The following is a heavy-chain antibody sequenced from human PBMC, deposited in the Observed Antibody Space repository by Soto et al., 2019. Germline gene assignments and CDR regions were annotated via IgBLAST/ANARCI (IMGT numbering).Heavy chain of an antibody. V-gene: IGHV1-69*13. Sequence: SVKVSCKASGGTFSSYAISWVRQAPGQGLEWMGGIIPIFGTANYAQKFQGRVTITADESTSTAYMELSSLRSEDTAVYYCASPRGGHHYYYYYGMDVWGQGTTVTASS. CDR3: ASPRGGHHYYYYYGMDV. CDR2: IIPIFGTA. CDR1: GGTFSSYA. J-gene: IGHJ6*02. D-gene: IGHD3-16*01.